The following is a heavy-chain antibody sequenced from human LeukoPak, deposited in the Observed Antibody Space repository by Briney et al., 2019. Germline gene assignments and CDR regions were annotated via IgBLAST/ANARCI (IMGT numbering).Heavy chain of an antibody. CDR2: INGDGRRA. CDR1: GFTFSSYW. CDR3: AREVEEVPAAMGVYYYYYMDV. J-gene: IGHJ6*03. D-gene: IGHD2-2*01. V-gene: IGHV3-74*01. Sequence: PGGSLRLSCAASGFTFSSYWMHWVRQAPGKGLVWVSRINGDGRRANYAESVKGRFTISRENAKNTLYLQMNSLRAEDTAVYYCAREVEEVPAAMGVYYYYYMDVWGKGTSVTVSS.